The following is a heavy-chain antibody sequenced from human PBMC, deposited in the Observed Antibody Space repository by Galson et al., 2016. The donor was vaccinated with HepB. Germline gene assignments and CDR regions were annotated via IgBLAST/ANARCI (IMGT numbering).Heavy chain of an antibody. CDR2: VYHSGTT. CDR3: ARQYTGSHLDY. D-gene: IGHD1-26*01. V-gene: IGHV4-4*02. J-gene: IGHJ4*02. Sequence: SETLSLTCGVPGASIISRDWWTWVRQPPGKGLEWIGQVYHSGTTNYSPSLKSRATISVDNSKNQFSLMLSSVTAADTAVYYCARQYTGSHLDYWGRGALVTVSS. CDR1: GASIISRDW.